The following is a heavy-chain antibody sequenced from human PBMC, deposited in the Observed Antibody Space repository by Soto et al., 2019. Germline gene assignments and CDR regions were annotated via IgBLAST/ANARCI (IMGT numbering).Heavy chain of an antibody. V-gene: IGHV3-74*01. J-gene: IGHJ5*01. CDR3: AGSPGLSRISGTTLGA. CDR1: GFTFSSHW. CDR2: INGDGSST. D-gene: IGHD1-7*01. Sequence: GGSLRLSCAASGFTFSSHWMHWVRQAPEKGLVWVLRINGDGSSTIYADSVKGRFSISRDNAKIMLYLQVNSLRADDTAVYYCAGSPGLSRISGTTLGAWGQGTLVTVSS.